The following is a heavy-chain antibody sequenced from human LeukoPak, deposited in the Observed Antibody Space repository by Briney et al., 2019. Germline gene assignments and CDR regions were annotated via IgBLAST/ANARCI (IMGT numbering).Heavy chain of an antibody. Sequence: ASVKVSCKASGYTFTGYYMHWVRQAPGQGLEWMGWFNPNSGGTNYAQKFQGRVTMTRDTSISTAYMELSRLRSDDTAVYYCARDHREFGGVIATDHNWFDPWGQGTLVTVSS. J-gene: IGHJ5*02. CDR2: FNPNSGGT. CDR1: GYTFTGYY. V-gene: IGHV1-2*02. D-gene: IGHD3-16*02. CDR3: ARDHREFGGVIATDHNWFDP.